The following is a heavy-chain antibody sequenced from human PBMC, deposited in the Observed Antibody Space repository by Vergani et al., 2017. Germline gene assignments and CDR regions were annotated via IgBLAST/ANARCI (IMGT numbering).Heavy chain of an antibody. CDR3: ARAWNETSAYYSMSRIYFDL. CDR1: GYIFKNYY. J-gene: IGHJ4*02. V-gene: IGHV1-46*02. D-gene: IGHD3-22*01. Sequence: QVQLVQSGAAVKKPGASAKVSCTASGYIFKNYYMHWLRLAPGQGFQWMGVVNFVTGAATSPQKFEGRITMTRDTSTATFYMDLSSLKYEDTAIYYCARAWNETSAYYSMSRIYFDLWGQGTLVTVSS. CDR2: VNFVTGAA.